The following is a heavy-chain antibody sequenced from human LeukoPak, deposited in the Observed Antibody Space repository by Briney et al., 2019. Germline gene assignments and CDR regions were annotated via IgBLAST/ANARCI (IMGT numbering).Heavy chain of an antibody. CDR3: AKHGRGIAVAGDY. J-gene: IGHJ4*02. D-gene: IGHD6-19*01. CDR2: ISGSGGST. Sequence: RLGGSLRLSCAASGFTFGSYAMSWVRQAPGKGLEWVSAISGSGGSTYYADSVKGRFTISRDNSKNTLYLQMNSLRAEDTAVYYCAKHGRGIAVAGDYWGQGTLVTVSS. V-gene: IGHV3-23*01. CDR1: GFTFGSYA.